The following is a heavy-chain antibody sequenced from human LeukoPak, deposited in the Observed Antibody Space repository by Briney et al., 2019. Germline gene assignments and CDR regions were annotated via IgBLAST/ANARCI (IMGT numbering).Heavy chain of an antibody. J-gene: IGHJ6*03. CDR2: INPSGGST. CDR3: ARDVRAWELPDYYYYYMDV. CDR1: GYTFTSYY. Sequence: ASVKVSCKASGYTFTSYYMHWVRQAPGQGLEWMGIINPSGGSTSYAQKFQGRVTMTRDMSTSTVYMELSSLRSEDTAVYYCARDVRAWELPDYYYYYMDVWGRGTTVTVSS. D-gene: IGHD1-26*01. V-gene: IGHV1-46*01.